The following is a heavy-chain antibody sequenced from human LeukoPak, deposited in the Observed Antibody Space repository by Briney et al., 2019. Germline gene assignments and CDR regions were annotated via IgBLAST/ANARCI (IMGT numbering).Heavy chain of an antibody. V-gene: IGHV1-2*02. CDR3: ARDGGYSSSWYSLNSYYYYYMDV. D-gene: IGHD6-13*01. Sequence: ASVKVSCKASGYTFTGYYMHWARQAPGQGLEWMGWINPNSGGTNYAQKFQGRVTMTRDTSISTAYMELSRLRSDDTAVYYCARDGGYSSSWYSLNSYYYYYMDVWGKGTTVTISS. CDR2: INPNSGGT. CDR1: GYTFTGYY. J-gene: IGHJ6*03.